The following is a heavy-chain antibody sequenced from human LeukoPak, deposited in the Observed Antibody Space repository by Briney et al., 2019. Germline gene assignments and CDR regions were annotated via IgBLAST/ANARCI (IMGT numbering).Heavy chain of an antibody. Sequence: GASVKVSCKASGYTFTSFAINWVRQAPGQGLEWMGWINTNTGNPTYAQGFTGRFAFSLDTSVSTAYLQISSLKAEDTAVYYCARDLRRGDYWGQGTLVTVSS. CDR2: INTNTGNP. CDR3: ARDLRRGDY. D-gene: IGHD4-17*01. V-gene: IGHV7-4-1*02. J-gene: IGHJ4*02. CDR1: GYTFTSFA.